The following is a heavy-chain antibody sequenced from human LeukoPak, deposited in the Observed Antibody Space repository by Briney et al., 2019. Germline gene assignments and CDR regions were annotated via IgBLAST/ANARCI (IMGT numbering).Heavy chain of an antibody. D-gene: IGHD6-19*01. CDR3: AKVRDTRDWYKDAFDV. Sequence: PGGSLRLSCAASGFTFSSYAVSWVRQAPGKGLEWVSAITATGGSTYYAASVKGRFTVSRDNSKNTLYLQMSSLRAEDTAMYYCAKVRDTRDWYKDAFDVWGQGTRVTVPS. CDR2: ITATGGST. CDR1: GFTFSSYA. V-gene: IGHV3-23*01. J-gene: IGHJ3*01.